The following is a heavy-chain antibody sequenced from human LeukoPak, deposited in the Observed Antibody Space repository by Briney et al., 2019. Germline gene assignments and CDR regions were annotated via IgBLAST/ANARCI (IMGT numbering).Heavy chain of an antibody. J-gene: IGHJ3*02. D-gene: IGHD2-2*01. CDR3: TTPRRYCSSTSCYVGAFDI. CDR2: IKSKTDGGTT. Sequence: GGSLRLSCAASGFTFSNAWMSWVRQAPGKGLEWVGRIKSKTDGGTTDYAAPVKGTFTISRDDSKNTLYLQMNSLKTEDTAVYYCTTPRRYCSSTSCYVGAFDIWGQGTMVTVSS. CDR1: GFTFSNAW. V-gene: IGHV3-15*01.